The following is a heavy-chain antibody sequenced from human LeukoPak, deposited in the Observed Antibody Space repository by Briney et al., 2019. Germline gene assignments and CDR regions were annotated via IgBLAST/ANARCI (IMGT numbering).Heavy chain of an antibody. CDR3: AKVFRSGDLFVSDS. CDR2: ISGSGGST. V-gene: IGHV3-23*01. J-gene: IGHJ4*02. D-gene: IGHD4-17*01. Sequence: PGGSLRLSCAASGFTFSSYAMSWVRQAPGKGLEWVSAISGSGGSTYYADSVKGRFTISRDNSKNTLYLQMNSLRTEDSAIYSCAKVFRSGDLFVSDSWGQGTLVTVSS. CDR1: GFTFSSYA.